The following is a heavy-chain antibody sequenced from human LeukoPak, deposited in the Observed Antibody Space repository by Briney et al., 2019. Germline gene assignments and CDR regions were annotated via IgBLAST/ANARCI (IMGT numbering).Heavy chain of an antibody. CDR3: AKDLGMVWYFDL. J-gene: IGHJ2*01. CDR1: GFTFGSYA. V-gene: IGHV3-23*01. D-gene: IGHD2-8*01. Sequence: PGGSLRLSCAASGFTFGSYAMSWVRQAPGTGLEWVSGISGSGGSTYYADSVKGRFTISRDNSKNTLYLQMNSLRVEDTAVYYCAKDLGMVWYFDLWGRGTLVTVSS. CDR2: ISGSGGST.